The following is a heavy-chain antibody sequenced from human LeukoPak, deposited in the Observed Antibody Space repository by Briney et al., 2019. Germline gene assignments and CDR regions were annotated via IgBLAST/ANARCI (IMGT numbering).Heavy chain of an antibody. V-gene: IGHV7-4-1*02. J-gene: IGHJ1*01. Sequence: GAAVKVSCKASLYTFTRYVINGVRQPPRQEVEWMGWSNTTTGKPPYAHGFTGRFVFSLNTAVRTAYLQISRLKARDTAWYFFSIDRNYNSSGYVRGAEYFQHWGQGTLVTVSS. CDR3: SIDRNYNSSGYVRGAEYFQH. D-gene: IGHD3-22*01. CDR2: SNTTTGKP. CDR1: LYTFTRYV.